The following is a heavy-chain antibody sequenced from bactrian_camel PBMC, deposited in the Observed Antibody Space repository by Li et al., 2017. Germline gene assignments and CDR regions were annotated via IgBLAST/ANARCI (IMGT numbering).Heavy chain of an antibody. CDR2: EYGIT. CDR1: TMFNMCE. D-gene: IGHD3*01. V-gene: IGHV3S53*01. J-gene: IGHJ4*01. Sequence: HVQLVESGGGSVQAGGSLKLSCVASTMFNMCEMGWYRQAPGKEREVVSKDEYGITTYADSVKGRFTMFQGNPEKTLYLQMNSLKPQDTAMYYCAAQAEDRTPRRRGDLDKCNYGLLGRGTQVTVS.